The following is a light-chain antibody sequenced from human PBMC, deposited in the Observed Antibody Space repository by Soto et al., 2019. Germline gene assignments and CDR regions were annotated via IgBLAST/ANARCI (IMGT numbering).Light chain of an antibody. Sequence: EIVLTQSPGTLSLSPGERATLSCRASQSISSNSLAWYQQKPSQAPRLLISDASTRATGFPDRFSGSGSGTDFTLTISRLAPEDFAVYYCQQYGSSPWTFGKGTKVEIK. V-gene: IGKV3-20*01. J-gene: IGKJ1*01. CDR1: QSISSNS. CDR3: QQYGSSPWT. CDR2: DAS.